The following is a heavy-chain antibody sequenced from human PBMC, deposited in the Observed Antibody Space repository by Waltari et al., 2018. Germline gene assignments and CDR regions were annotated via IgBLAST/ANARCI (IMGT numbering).Heavy chain of an antibody. CDR2: MYYSGST. CDR3: ARQDYYYVKGYFDL. Sequence: QLQLQESGPGLVKPSETLSLTCVVSGGSIISAAYSWGGVRQPPGKGLEFIGSMYYSGSTYYNPSLKSRVTISVDTSQNQFSLRLSSVTAADTAVYYCARQDYYYVKGYFDLWGRGTLVTVSS. D-gene: IGHD3-22*01. CDR1: GGSIISAAYS. V-gene: IGHV4-39*01. J-gene: IGHJ2*01.